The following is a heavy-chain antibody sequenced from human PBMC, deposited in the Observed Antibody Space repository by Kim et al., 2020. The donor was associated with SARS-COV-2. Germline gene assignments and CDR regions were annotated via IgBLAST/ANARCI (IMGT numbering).Heavy chain of an antibody. V-gene: IGHV4-59*01. CDR3: ARSLGQWPYNWFDP. CDR2: IYYFGST. Sequence: SETLSLTCSVSGDSLSDNYWSWIRQSPGKGLEWIGYIYYFGSTNYNPSLKSRVTISEDMSKNQFSLKLKSVTAADTAVYYCARSLGQWPYNWFDPWGQGT. D-gene: IGHD6-19*01. CDR1: GDSLSDNY. J-gene: IGHJ5*02.